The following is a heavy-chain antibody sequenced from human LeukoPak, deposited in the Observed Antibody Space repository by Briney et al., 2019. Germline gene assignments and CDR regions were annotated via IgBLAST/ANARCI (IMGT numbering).Heavy chain of an antibody. V-gene: IGHV1-2*02. Sequence: GASMKVSCKASGYTLSDYYMHWVRQAPGQGLEWMGWINPNSGGTSYAQKFQGRVTVTRDTSISTAYMELSTLRSDDTAVYYCARAGIWDYDDSSGYHNAAFDIWGLGTMVTVSS. D-gene: IGHD3-22*01. J-gene: IGHJ3*02. CDR2: INPNSGGT. CDR3: ARAGIWDYDDSSGYHNAAFDI. CDR1: GYTLSDYY.